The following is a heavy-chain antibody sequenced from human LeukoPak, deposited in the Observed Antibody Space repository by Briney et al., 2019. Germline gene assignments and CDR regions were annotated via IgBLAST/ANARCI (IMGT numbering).Heavy chain of an antibody. D-gene: IGHD3-22*01. CDR1: GFTFDDYG. V-gene: IGHV3-20*04. CDR3: ARDPYYYDSSGYPNYFDY. J-gene: IGHJ4*02. Sequence: GGSLRLSCAASGFTFDDYGMSWVRQAPGKGLEWVSGINWNGGSTGYADSVKGRFTISRDNAKNSLYLQMNSLRAEDTALYYCARDPYYYDSSGYPNYFDYWGQGTLVTVSS. CDR2: INWNGGST.